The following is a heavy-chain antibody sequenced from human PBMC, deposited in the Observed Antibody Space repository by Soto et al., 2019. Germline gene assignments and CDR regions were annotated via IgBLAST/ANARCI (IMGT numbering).Heavy chain of an antibody. J-gene: IGHJ5*02. CDR1: GGSISSYY. Sequence: SETLSLTCTVSGGSISSYYWSWIRQPPGKGLEWIGYIYYSGSTNYNPSLKSRVTISVDTSKNQFSLKLSSVTAADTAVYYCARGAFWSGHTWLDPWGQGTPVTVYS. V-gene: IGHV4-59*01. D-gene: IGHD3-3*01. CDR2: IYYSGST. CDR3: ARGAFWSGHTWLDP.